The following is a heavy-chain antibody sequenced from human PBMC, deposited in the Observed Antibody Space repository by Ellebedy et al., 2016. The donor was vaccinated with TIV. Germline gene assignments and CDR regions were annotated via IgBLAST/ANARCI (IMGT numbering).Heavy chain of an antibody. CDR2: MRYDGSNK. J-gene: IGHJ6*02. CDR3: AKADGDFDYYYYAMDV. Sequence: GESLKISCAASGFTFSDYGMHWVRQAPGKGLEWVAFMRYDGSNKYYADSVKGRFTISRDNPKNTLFLQMLSLRAEDTAVYYCAKADGDFDYYYYAMDVWGQGTTVTVSS. CDR1: GFTFSDYG. D-gene: IGHD4-17*01. V-gene: IGHV3-30*02.